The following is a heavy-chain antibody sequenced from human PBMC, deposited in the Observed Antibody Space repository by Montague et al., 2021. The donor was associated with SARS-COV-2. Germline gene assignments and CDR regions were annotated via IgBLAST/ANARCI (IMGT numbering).Heavy chain of an antibody. CDR1: GYSISSGNY. CDR2: IYHSGST. V-gene: IGHV4-38-2*02. J-gene: IGHJ4*02. CDR3: AGSQDCSTTSCRFDY. Sequence: SETLSLTCTVSGYSISSGNYCGWIRQPPGKGLEWFRSIYHSGSTYYNPXXKSRVTISVDTSKNQFSLKLSSVTAADTAVYYCAGSQDCSTTSCRFDYWGQGTLVTVSS. D-gene: IGHD2-2*01.